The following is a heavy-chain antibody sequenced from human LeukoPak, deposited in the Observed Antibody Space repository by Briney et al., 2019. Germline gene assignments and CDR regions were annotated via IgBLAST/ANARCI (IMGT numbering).Heavy chain of an antibody. V-gene: IGHV3-66*01. D-gene: IGHD3-16*02. Sequence: GGSLRLSCAASGFTFSSYGMTWVRQAPGKGLEWVSVIYSGGSTYYADSVKGRFTISRDNSKNTLYLQMNSLRAEDTAVYYCARVLPGRYDYVWGSYRLGYFDYWGQGTLVTVSS. CDR3: ARVLPGRYDYVWGSYRLGYFDY. J-gene: IGHJ4*02. CDR1: GFTFSSYG. CDR2: IYSGGST.